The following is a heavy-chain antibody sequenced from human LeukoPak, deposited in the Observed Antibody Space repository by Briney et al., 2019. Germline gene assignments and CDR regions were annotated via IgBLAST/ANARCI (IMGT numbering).Heavy chain of an antibody. V-gene: IGHV3-30-3*01. Sequence: GGSLRLSCAASGFTFSSYAMHWVRQAPGKGLEWVAVISCDGSNKYYADSVKGRFTISRDNSKNTLYLQMNSLRAEDTAVYYCARNRDSSGYYYVVDYWGQGTLVTVSS. J-gene: IGHJ4*02. CDR1: GFTFSSYA. CDR3: ARNRDSSGYYYVVDY. D-gene: IGHD3-22*01. CDR2: ISCDGSNK.